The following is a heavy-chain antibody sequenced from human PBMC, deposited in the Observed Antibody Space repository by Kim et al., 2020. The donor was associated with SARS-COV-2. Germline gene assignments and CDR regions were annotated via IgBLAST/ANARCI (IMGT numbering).Heavy chain of an antibody. J-gene: IGHJ6*01. Sequence: SETLSLTCAVYGGSFSGYYWSWIRQPPGKGLEWIGEINHSGSTNYNPSLKSRVTISVDTSKNQFSLKLSSVTAADTAVYYCASGQQEQLYGSGSYGAYYG. V-gene: IGHV4-34*01. CDR2: INHSGST. CDR3: ASGQQEQLYGSGSYGAYYG. D-gene: IGHD3-10*01. CDR1: GGSFSGYY.